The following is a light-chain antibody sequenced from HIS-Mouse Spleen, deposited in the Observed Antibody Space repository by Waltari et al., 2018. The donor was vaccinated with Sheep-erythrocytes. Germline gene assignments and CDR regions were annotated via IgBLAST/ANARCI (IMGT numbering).Light chain of an antibody. CDR3: CSYAGSYNHV. CDR1: SSDVGGYNY. J-gene: IGLJ1*01. Sequence: QSALTQPRSVSGSPGQSVTISCTGTSSDVGGYNYVSWYQQHPGKAPTLMIYDVIKRPSGVPDRCSGSKSGNTASLTISGLQAEDEADYYCCSYAGSYNHVFATGTKVTVL. CDR2: DVI. V-gene: IGLV2-11*01.